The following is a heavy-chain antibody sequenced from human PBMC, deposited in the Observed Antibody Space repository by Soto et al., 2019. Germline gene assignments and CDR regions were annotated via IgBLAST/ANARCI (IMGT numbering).Heavy chain of an antibody. CDR2: VHYTGGT. CDR1: GASITSYY. V-gene: IGHV4-59*01. CDR3: ARESAGSGKNNWFDP. Sequence: KTSETLSLTCTVSGASITSYYWSWVRQPPGKGLEWIGFVHYTGGTKYSPSLNSRVTMSVDTSQNQLSLKLTSVTAADTAVYYCARESAGSGKNNWFDPWGQGTLVTVSS. D-gene: IGHD3-10*01. J-gene: IGHJ5*02.